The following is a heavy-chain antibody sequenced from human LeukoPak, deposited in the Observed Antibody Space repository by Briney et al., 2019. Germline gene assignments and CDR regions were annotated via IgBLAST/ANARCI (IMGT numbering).Heavy chain of an antibody. V-gene: IGHV1-8*03. J-gene: IGHJ3*02. D-gene: IGHD1-14*01. CDR2: VNPNSGNT. CDR1: GYTFTSYD. CDR3: ARWALRSASDTGDAFDI. Sequence: GASVKVSCKASGYTFTSYDINWVRQATGQGLEWMGWVNPNSGNTAYAQKFQGRLTITRNTSMNTAYMELSSLRSEDTAVYYCARWALRSASDTGDAFDIWGQGTMVTVSS.